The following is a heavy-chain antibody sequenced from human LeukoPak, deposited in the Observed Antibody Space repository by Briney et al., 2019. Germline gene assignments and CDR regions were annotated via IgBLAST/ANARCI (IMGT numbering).Heavy chain of an antibody. CDR2: INPSGGST. J-gene: IGHJ2*01. V-gene: IGHV1-46*01. D-gene: IGHD2-2*01. Sequence: ASVKVSCKASGYTFTSYYMHWVRQAPGQGLEWMGIINPSGGSTSYAQKFQGRVTMTSDMSTSTVYMELSSLRSEDTAVYYCALSSSTSGGYFDFWGRGTLVTVSS. CDR1: GYTFTSYY. CDR3: ALSSSTSGGYFDF.